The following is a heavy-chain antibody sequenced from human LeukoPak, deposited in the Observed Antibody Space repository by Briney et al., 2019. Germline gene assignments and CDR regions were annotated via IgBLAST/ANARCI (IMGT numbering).Heavy chain of an antibody. D-gene: IGHD3-22*01. V-gene: IGHV1-69*13. CDR1: GGTFSSYA. J-gene: IGHJ4*02. CDR2: IIPTFGTA. CDR3: ARENYYDSSGYPYPFDY. Sequence: GASVKVSCKASGGTFSSYAISWVRQAPGQGLEWMGGIIPTFGTANYAQKFQGRVTITADESTSTAYMELSSLRSEDTAVYYCARENYYDSSGYPYPFDYWGQGTLVTVSS.